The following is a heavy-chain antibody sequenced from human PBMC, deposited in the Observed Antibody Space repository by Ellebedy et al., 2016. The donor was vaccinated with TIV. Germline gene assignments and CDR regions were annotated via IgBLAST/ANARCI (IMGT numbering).Heavy chain of an antibody. CDR1: GGSISSSGYY. CDR2: IYYSGRT. D-gene: IGHD1-14*01. J-gene: IGHJ3*01. Sequence: SETLSLTXTVSGGSISSSGYYWGWIRQPPGKGLEWIGSIYYSGRTHYNPSLKSRVTMSVDTSKNQFSLRLTSVTAADTAVYYCARTTAFDVWGQGTMVTVSS. V-gene: IGHV4-39*07. CDR3: ARTTAFDV.